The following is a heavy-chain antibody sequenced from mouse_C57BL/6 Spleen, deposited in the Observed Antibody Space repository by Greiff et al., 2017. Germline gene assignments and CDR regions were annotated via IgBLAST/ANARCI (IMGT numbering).Heavy chain of an antibody. D-gene: IGHD2-1*01. V-gene: IGHV14-1*01. Sequence: VQLKESGAELVRPGASVKLSCTASGFTIKDYYMHWVKQRPEQGLEWIGRIDPEDGDTEYAPKFQGKATMTADTSSNTAYLQLSSLTSEDTAVYYWTFYYGNYVGAYWGQGTLVTVSA. CDR3: TFYYGNYVGAY. CDR2: IDPEDGDT. J-gene: IGHJ3*01. CDR1: GFTIKDYY.